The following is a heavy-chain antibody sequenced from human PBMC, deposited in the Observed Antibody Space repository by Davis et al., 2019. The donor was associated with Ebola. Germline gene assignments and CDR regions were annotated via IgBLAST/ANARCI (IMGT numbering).Heavy chain of an antibody. CDR2: IKQDGSEK. Sequence: GESLKISCAASGVTFSSYAMSWVRQAPGKGLEWVASIKQDGSEKYYVDSVKGRFTISRDNAKSSLYLQMNSLRAEDTAVYYCARDEAITVAGSINWYFDLWGRGTLVPVSS. CDR3: ARDEAITVAGSINWYFDL. D-gene: IGHD6-19*01. CDR1: GVTFSSYA. J-gene: IGHJ2*01. V-gene: IGHV3-7*01.